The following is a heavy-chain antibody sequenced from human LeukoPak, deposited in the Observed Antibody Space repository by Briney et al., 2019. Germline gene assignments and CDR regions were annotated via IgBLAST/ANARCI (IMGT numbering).Heavy chain of an antibody. V-gene: IGHV3-7*01. Sequence: GGSLRLSCAASGFNFNTYWMSWVRQAPGKGLEWVANIKQDGSEKYYVDSVKGRFTISRDNAKNSLYLQMNSLRAEDTAVYYCARDPLYCSGGSCYAFDYWGQGTLVTVSS. CDR2: IKQDGSEK. J-gene: IGHJ4*02. CDR3: ARDPLYCSGGSCYAFDY. D-gene: IGHD2-15*01. CDR1: GFNFNTYW.